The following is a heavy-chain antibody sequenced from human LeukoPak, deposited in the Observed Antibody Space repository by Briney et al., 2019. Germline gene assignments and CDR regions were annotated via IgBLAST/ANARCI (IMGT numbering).Heavy chain of an antibody. CDR3: ARVIAAAGYFDY. Sequence: SETLSLTCAVYGGSFSGYYWSWIRQPPGKGLEWIGEINHSGSTNYNPSLKSRVTISVDTSKNQFSLKLNSVTAADTAVYYCARVIAAAGYFDYWGQGTLVTVSS. CDR1: GGSFSGYY. CDR2: INHSGST. V-gene: IGHV4-34*01. D-gene: IGHD6-13*01. J-gene: IGHJ4*02.